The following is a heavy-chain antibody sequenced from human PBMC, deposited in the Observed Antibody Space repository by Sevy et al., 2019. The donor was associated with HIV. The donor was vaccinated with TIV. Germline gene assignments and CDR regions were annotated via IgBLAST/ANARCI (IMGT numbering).Heavy chain of an antibody. J-gene: IGHJ4*02. CDR3: TSLTGY. CDR2: INSDGSTT. V-gene: IGHV3-74*01. CDR1: GFTFTTFW. Sequence: GGSLRLSCAASGFTFTTFWMYWVRQAPGKGLMSVSRINSDGSTTNHADSVKGRFIISRDNAKKTLYLQMNSLRVEDTDVYYCTSLTGYWGQGTLVTVSS.